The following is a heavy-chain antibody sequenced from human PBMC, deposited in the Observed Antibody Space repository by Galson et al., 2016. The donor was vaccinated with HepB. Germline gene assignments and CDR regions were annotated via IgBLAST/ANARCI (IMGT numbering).Heavy chain of an antibody. CDR2: ISAYNGDT. J-gene: IGHJ4*02. D-gene: IGHD6-25*01. Sequence: SVKVSCKASGGTFSSNAINWVRQAPGQGLEWMGWISAYNGDTKFAEKFQGRVTMTTDTSTSTAYMELRSLRSDDAAVYYCARYRAATAYSDFWGQGTLVTVSS. CDR3: ARYRAATAYSDF. CDR1: GGTFSSNA. V-gene: IGHV1-18*01.